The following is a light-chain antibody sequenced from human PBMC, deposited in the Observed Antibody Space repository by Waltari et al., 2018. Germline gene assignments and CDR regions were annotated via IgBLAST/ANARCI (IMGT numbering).Light chain of an antibody. CDR3: QVWDDTTNSGV. Sequence: YVWTQPPSVSVAQGKTATSTCGGENIERKSWNWYQQKPGQAPVLVLFYDTDRPSGIPDRFSGSNSGNTATLTIIWVEAGDEADYHCQVWDDTTNSGVFGGGTRLTVL. CDR2: YDT. J-gene: IGLJ3*02. CDR1: NIERKS. V-gene: IGLV3-21*04.